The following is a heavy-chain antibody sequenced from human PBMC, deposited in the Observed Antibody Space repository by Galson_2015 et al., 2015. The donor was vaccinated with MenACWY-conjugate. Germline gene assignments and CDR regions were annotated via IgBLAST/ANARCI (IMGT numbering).Heavy chain of an antibody. CDR1: GGSVSSYY. Sequence: SETLSLTCTVSGGSVSSYYWSWIRQPPGKGLEWIGCISYSGSTNYNPSLKSRVTMSVDTSKNQFSLKLSSVTAADTALYYCARGRTYMVYWGHGTLVTVSS. J-gene: IGHJ4*01. D-gene: IGHD2-8*01. CDR3: ARGRTYMVY. V-gene: IGHV4-59*02. CDR2: ISYSGST.